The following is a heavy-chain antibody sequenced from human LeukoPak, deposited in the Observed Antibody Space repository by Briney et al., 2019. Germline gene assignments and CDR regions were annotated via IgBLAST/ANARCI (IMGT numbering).Heavy chain of an antibody. Sequence: GGSLRLSCTASGLTLSDHYIDWVRQAPGRGLEWVGRSRNKAKSYTTEYAASVKGRFTISRDDSENSLFLQMNSLRAEDTAVYHCASREYDSSGYYSYWGQGTLVTVSS. CDR1: GLTLSDHY. CDR2: SRNKAKSYTT. D-gene: IGHD3-22*01. J-gene: IGHJ4*02. CDR3: ASREYDSSGYYSY. V-gene: IGHV3-72*01.